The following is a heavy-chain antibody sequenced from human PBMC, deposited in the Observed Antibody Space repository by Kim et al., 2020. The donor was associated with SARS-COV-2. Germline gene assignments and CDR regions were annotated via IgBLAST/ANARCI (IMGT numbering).Heavy chain of an antibody. J-gene: IGHJ4*02. Sequence: ASVKVSCKASGYTFTGYYMHWVRQAPGQGLEWMGRINPNSGGTNYAQKFQGRVTMTRDTSISTAYMELSRLRSDDTAVYYCASYCSGGSCYSWDYWGQGTLVTVSS. CDR1: GYTFTGYY. CDR2: INPNSGGT. V-gene: IGHV1-2*06. CDR3: ASYCSGGSCYSWDY. D-gene: IGHD2-15*01.